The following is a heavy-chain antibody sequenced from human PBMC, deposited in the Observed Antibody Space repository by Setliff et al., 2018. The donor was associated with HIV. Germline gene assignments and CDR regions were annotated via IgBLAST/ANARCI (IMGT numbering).Heavy chain of an antibody. CDR2: IYYSGST. D-gene: IGHD6-13*01. J-gene: IGHJ6*03. CDR3: VRVSCSSWYSIPRNYYYSMDV. CDR1: GGSISSGDYY. Sequence: PSETLSLTCTLSGGSISSGDYYWSWIRQPPGKGLEWIGYIYYSGSTNYNPSLRSRVTTSVDTSKNQFSLRLRSVTAADTAVYYCVRVSCSSWYSIPRNYYYSMDVWGEGTTVTVSS. V-gene: IGHV4-61*08.